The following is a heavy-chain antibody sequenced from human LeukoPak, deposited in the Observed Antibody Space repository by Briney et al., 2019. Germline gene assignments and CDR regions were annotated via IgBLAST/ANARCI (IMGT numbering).Heavy chain of an antibody. CDR1: GFTFSDYT. CDR3: ARGITGMYYYDP. CDR2: ISGSSSTI. J-gene: IGHJ5*02. D-gene: IGHD3-10*01. V-gene: IGHV3-48*04. Sequence: GGSLRLSCAASGFTFSDYTMNWVRLAPGKGLEWVSSISGSSSTIYYADSVKGRFTISRDNAKDTLYLQINSLRAEDTAVYYCARGITGMYYYDPWGQGTLVTVSS.